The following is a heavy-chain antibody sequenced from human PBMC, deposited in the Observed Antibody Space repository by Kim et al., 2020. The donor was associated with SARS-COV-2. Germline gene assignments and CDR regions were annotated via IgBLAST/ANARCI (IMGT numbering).Heavy chain of an antibody. CDR3: ARAYGQNDGPNYYYYGMDV. J-gene: IGHJ6*02. CDR1: GYTFTSYY. V-gene: IGHV1-46*01. D-gene: IGHD4-17*01. CDR2: INPSGGST. Sequence: ASVKVSCKASGYTFTSYYMHWVRQAPGQGLEWMGIINPSGGSTSYAQKFQGRVTMTRDTSTSTVYMELSSLRSEDTAVYYCARAYGQNDGPNYYYYGMDVWGQGTTVTVSS.